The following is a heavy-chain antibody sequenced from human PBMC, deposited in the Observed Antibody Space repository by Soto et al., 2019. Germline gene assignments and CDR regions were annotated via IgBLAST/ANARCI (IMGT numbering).Heavy chain of an antibody. Sequence: PGESLKISCKGSGYSFTSYWIGWVRQMPGKGLEWMGIIYPGDSDTRYSPSFQGQVTISADKSISTAYLQWSSLKASDTAMYYCARQAAVAGTFLAAFDIWGQGTMVTVSS. CDR1: GYSFTSYW. D-gene: IGHD6-19*01. V-gene: IGHV5-51*01. CDR2: IYPGDSDT. J-gene: IGHJ3*02. CDR3: ARQAAVAGTFLAAFDI.